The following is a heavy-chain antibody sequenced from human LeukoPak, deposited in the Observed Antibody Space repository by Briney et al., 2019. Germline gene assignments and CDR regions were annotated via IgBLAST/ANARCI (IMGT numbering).Heavy chain of an antibody. J-gene: IGHJ4*02. CDR1: GFTFSSYS. Sequence: KAGGSLRLSCAASGFTFSSYSMNWVRQAPGKGLEWVSSISSSSSYIYYADSVKGRFTISRDNAKNSLYLQMDSLRAEGTAVYYCARAYYGSGTSHFDSWGQGTLVTVSS. CDR3: ARAYYGSGTSHFDS. V-gene: IGHV3-21*01. CDR2: ISSSSSYI. D-gene: IGHD3-10*01.